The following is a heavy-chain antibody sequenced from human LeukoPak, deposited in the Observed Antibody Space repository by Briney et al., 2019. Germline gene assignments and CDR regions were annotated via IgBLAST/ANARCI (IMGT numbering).Heavy chain of an antibody. J-gene: IGHJ4*02. Sequence: SETLSLTCAVSSGSISSNNWWSWVRQPPGKGLEWIGEIFHSGITNYNPSLKSRVTISVDKSKNQFSLRLNSVTAADTAMYYCARGIAAAGLYYFDYWGQGTLVTVSS. CDR3: ARGIAAAGLYYFDY. CDR1: SGSISSNNW. CDR2: IFHSGIT. V-gene: IGHV4-4*02. D-gene: IGHD6-13*01.